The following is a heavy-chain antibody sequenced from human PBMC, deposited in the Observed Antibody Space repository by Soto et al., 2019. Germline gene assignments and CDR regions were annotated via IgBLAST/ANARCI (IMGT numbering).Heavy chain of an antibody. Sequence: QVHLVQSGAEVQKSGASVRVSCKASGYTFSDYYIHWVRQAPGQGLEWMGWINPDTGGTDYKQKFQGWVTMTRDTSISTAYRELSSLKPADTAVNYCARAAGRDGSSWYRRGYDYWGQGTLVTVS. CDR1: GYTFSDYY. CDR2: INPDTGGT. CDR3: ARAAGRDGSSWYRRGYDY. J-gene: IGHJ4*02. D-gene: IGHD6-13*01. V-gene: IGHV1-2*04.